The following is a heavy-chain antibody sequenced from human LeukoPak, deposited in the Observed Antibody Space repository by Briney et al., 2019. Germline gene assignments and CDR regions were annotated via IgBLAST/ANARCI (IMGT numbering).Heavy chain of an antibody. D-gene: IGHD3-22*01. CDR3: ASTKWFDDSSGYYWTFDY. CDR1: GGTFSSYA. CDR2: IIPIFGTA. V-gene: IGHV1-69*13. J-gene: IGHJ4*02. Sequence: SVKVSCKASGGTFSSYAISWVRQAPGQGLEWMGGIIPIFGTANYAQKFQGRVTITADESTSTAYMELSGLRSEDTAVYYCASTKWFDDSSGYYWTFDYWGQGTLVTVSS.